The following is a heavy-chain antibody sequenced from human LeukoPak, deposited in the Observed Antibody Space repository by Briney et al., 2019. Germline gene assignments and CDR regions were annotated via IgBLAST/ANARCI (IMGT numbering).Heavy chain of an antibody. Sequence: SETLSLTCTVSGYSISSGYYWGCIRQPPGKGLEWIGSIYHSGSTYYNPSLKSRVTISVDTSKNQFSLKLRSVTDADTAVYYCARGGGYQLPLDYWGQGTLVTVSS. CDR1: GYSISSGYY. D-gene: IGHD2-2*01. J-gene: IGHJ4*02. V-gene: IGHV4-38-2*02. CDR3: ARGGGYQLPLDY. CDR2: IYHSGST.